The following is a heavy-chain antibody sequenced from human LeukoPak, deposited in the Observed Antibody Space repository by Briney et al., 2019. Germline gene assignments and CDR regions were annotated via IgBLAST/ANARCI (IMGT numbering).Heavy chain of an antibody. CDR1: GFTFDDYG. CDR2: INWDGGST. J-gene: IGHJ4*02. CDR3: ARDYVSWLVVYFDY. V-gene: IGHV3-20*04. Sequence: GGSLRLSCAASGFTFDDYGMSWVRQAPGKGLEWVSGINWDGGSTGYADSVKGRFTISRDNAKNSLYLQMNSLRAEDTALYYCARDYVSWLVVYFDYWGQGTLVTVSS. D-gene: IGHD6-19*01.